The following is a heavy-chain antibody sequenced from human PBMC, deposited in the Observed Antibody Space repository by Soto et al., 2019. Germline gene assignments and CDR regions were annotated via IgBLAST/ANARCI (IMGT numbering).Heavy chain of an antibody. CDR3: VRDDLFAFDI. D-gene: IGHD2-21*01. V-gene: IGHV3-48*02. CDR1: GFTFSTYP. Sequence: GGSLRLSCAASGFTFSTYPMNWVRQAPGKGLEWLSNIRDSGTEMYYADSVKGRFTISRDNAKSSLYLQMNNLRDEDTAVYFCVRDDLFAFDIWGQGTMVTVS. CDR2: IRDSGTEM. J-gene: IGHJ3*02.